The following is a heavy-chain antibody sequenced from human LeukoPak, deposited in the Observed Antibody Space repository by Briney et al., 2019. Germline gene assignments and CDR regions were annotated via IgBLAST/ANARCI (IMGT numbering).Heavy chain of an antibody. CDR1: GGSISSYY. Sequence: SETLSLTCTVSGGSISSYYWSWIRQPPGEGLEWIGYIYYSGSTNYNPSLKSRVTISVDKSKNQFSLKLSSVTAADTAVYYCARDRPRYCSSTSCYDDAFDIWGQGTMVTVSS. D-gene: IGHD2-2*01. CDR2: IYYSGST. V-gene: IGHV4-59*12. CDR3: ARDRPRYCSSTSCYDDAFDI. J-gene: IGHJ3*02.